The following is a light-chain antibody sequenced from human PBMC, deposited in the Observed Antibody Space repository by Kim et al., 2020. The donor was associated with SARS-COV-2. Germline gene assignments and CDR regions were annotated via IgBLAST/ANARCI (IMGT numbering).Light chain of an antibody. J-gene: IGLJ3*02. Sequence: QSVLTQPPSVSAAPGQKVTISCSGSDSNIGNNYVSWYQQLPGTDPKLLIYDNNNRPSGIPDRFSGSKSGTSATLGITGLQTGDEADYYCGAWDSSLSFWVFGGGTKLTVL. CDR2: DNN. V-gene: IGLV1-51*01. CDR1: DSNIGNNY. CDR3: GAWDSSLSFWV.